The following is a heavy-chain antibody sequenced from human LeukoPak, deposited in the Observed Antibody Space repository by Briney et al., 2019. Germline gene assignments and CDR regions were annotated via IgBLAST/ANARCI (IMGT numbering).Heavy chain of an antibody. CDR2: ISSSSSYI. V-gene: IGHV3-21*04. CDR1: GFTFSSYS. Sequence: GGSLRLSCAASGFTFSSYSMNWVRQAPGKGLEWVSSISSSSSYIYYADSVKGRFTISRDNAKNTLYLQMNGLRVEDTAVYYCAKDLQTWPRFPDYWGQGTLVTVSS. D-gene: IGHD5-12*01. CDR3: AKDLQTWPRFPDY. J-gene: IGHJ4*02.